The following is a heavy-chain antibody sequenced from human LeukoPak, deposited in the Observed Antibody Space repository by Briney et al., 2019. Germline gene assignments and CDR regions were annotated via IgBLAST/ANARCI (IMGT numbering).Heavy chain of an antibody. CDR2: IYYSGST. CDR3: ARSGRSSSWDFDY. D-gene: IGHD6-13*01. Sequence: PSETLSLTCAVYGGSFSGYYWSWIRQHPGKGLEWIGYIYYSGSTYYNPSLKSRVTISVDTSKNQFSLKLSSVTAADTAVYYCARSGRSSSWDFDYWGQGTLVTVSS. J-gene: IGHJ4*02. V-gene: IGHV4-31*11. CDR1: GGSFSGYY.